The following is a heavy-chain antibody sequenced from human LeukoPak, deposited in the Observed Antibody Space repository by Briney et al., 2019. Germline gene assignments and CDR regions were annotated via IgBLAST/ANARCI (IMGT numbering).Heavy chain of an antibody. CDR2: ISTTSSYI. J-gene: IGHJ4*02. Sequence: GGSLRLSCEASGFTFNTYSMNWVRQAPGRGLEWVSSISTTSSYIYYADSVKGRFTIFRDNVKKSLYLQMSSLRAEDTAVYYCVRDSSWYDYWGQGTLVTVSS. CDR3: VRDSSWYDY. D-gene: IGHD6-13*01. CDR1: GFTFNTYS. V-gene: IGHV3-21*01.